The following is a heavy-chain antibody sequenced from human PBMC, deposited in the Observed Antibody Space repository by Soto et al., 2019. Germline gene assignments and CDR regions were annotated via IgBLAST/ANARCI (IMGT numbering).Heavy chain of an antibody. J-gene: IGHJ4*02. Sequence: QVQLVESGGGVVQPGRSLRLSCVASGFTFNNYAMHWVRQAPGKGLEWVAVISYDGSNKYYADSVKCRFSISRDNSKNTLYLQLNSLRAEDTTVFHCARSGGAYSPFDYWGQGTLVTVSS. CDR1: GFTFNNYA. D-gene: IGHD2-15*01. CDR2: ISYDGSNK. CDR3: ARSGGAYSPFDY. V-gene: IGHV3-30-3*01.